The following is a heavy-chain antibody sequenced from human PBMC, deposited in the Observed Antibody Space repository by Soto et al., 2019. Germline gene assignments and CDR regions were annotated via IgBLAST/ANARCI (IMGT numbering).Heavy chain of an antibody. J-gene: IGHJ2*01. CDR2: INHSGST. Sequence: SGTLSLTCAVYGGSFSGHYWSGIRQPPGKGLEWIGEINHSGSTNYNPSLKSRVTISVDTSKNQFSLKLSSVTAADTAVYYCARGSYKKRGYSYGYGNWYFDLWGRGTLVTVSS. D-gene: IGHD5-18*01. CDR3: ARGSYKKRGYSYGYGNWYFDL. V-gene: IGHV4-34*01. CDR1: GGSFSGHY.